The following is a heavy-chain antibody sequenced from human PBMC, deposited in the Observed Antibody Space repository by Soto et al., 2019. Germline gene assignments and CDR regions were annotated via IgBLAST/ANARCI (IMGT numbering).Heavy chain of an antibody. CDR3: ARVILTLFADYYYYDSSGYDY. V-gene: IGHV3-7*05. D-gene: IGHD3-22*01. CDR2: IKQDGSEK. Sequence: GGSLRLSCAASGFTFSSYWMSWVRQAPGKGLEWVANIKQDGSEKYYVDSVKGRFTISRDNAKNSLYLQMNSLRAEDTAVYYCARVILTLFADYYYYDSSGYDYWGQGTLVTVSS. J-gene: IGHJ4*02. CDR1: GFTFSSYW.